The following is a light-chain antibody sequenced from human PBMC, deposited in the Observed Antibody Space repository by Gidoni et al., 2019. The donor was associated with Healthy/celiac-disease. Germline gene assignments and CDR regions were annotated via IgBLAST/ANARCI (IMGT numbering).Light chain of an antibody. J-gene: IGKJ1*01. CDR1: QSISSY. CDR2: AAS. V-gene: IGKV1-39*01. CDR3: QQSYSTPRT. Sequence: DIQMTQSPSSLSASVGDRVTITCRASQSISSYLNWYQQKPGKAPKLLIYAASSLQSGVPSRFSGSGSGTDCTLTISSLQPEDFATDYCQQSYSTPRTFGQGTKVESK.